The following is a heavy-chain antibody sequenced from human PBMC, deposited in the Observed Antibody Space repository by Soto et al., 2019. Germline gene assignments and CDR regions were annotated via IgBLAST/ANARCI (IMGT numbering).Heavy chain of an antibody. CDR1: GFTFNTYW. V-gene: IGHV3-7*04. D-gene: IGHD3-22*01. Sequence: PGGSLRLSCRASGFTFNTYWMSWVRQAPGKGLEWVANIKPDGSEKWYVDSVKGRFTISRDNAKNSLYLQMISLRADDTAVYYIARGNYYDPSAPFSDAFDIGGQGKMVTVSS. J-gene: IGHJ3*02. CDR2: IKPDGSEK. CDR3: ARGNYYDPSAPFSDAFDI.